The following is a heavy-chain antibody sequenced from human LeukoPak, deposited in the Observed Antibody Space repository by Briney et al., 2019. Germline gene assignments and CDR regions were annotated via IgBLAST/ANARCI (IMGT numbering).Heavy chain of an antibody. CDR1: GFTFSNYW. D-gene: IGHD2-2*01. Sequence: GGSLRLSCAVSGFTFSNYWMSWVRQAPGKGLEWVANIKQDGSEKYYVDSVKGRFTISRDNAKNSLYLQMNSLRAEDTAVYYCARAPYQLLGGGWFDPWGQGTLVTVSS. V-gene: IGHV3-7*01. CDR3: ARAPYQLLGGGWFDP. J-gene: IGHJ5*02. CDR2: IKQDGSEK.